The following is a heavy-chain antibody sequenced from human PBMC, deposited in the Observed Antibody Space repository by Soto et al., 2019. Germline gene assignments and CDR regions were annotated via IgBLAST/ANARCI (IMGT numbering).Heavy chain of an antibody. D-gene: IGHD3-16*01. CDR3: PREGDLRSFDR. Sequence: QVQLVESGGGVVQPGRSLRLSCAASGFTFSSYGMHWVRQAPGKGLEWVAVIWYDGSNKYYADSVKGRFTISRDNSKNTLYLQMNSLRAEDTAVYYCPREGDLRSFDRWGRGTLVTVSS. J-gene: IGHJ2*01. V-gene: IGHV3-33*01. CDR2: IWYDGSNK. CDR1: GFTFSSYG.